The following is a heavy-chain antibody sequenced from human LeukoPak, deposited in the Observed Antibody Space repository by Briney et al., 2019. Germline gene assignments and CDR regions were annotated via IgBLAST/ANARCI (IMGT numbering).Heavy chain of an antibody. J-gene: IGHJ6*03. CDR3: AKAGDYYYYMDV. Sequence: GGSLRLSCAASGFTFSSYEMNWVRQAPGKGLEWVAVISYDGSNKYYADSVKGRFTISRDNSKNTLYLQMNSLRAEDTAVYYCAKAGDYYYYMDVWGKGTTVTVSS. CDR1: GFTFSSYE. V-gene: IGHV3-30*18. CDR2: ISYDGSNK.